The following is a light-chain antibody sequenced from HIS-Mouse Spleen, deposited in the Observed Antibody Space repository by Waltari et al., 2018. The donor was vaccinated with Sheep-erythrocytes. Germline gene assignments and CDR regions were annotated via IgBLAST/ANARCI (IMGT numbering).Light chain of an antibody. Sequence: SYELTQPPSVSVSPGQPARITCSGAALPKKSAYWYQQKSGQAPVLVIYEDSKRPSGIPERFSGSSSGTMATLTISGAQVEDEADYYCYSTDSSGNHSVFGGGTKLTVL. CDR2: EDS. CDR3: YSTDSSGNHSV. J-gene: IGLJ2*01. V-gene: IGLV3-10*01. CDR1: ALPKKS.